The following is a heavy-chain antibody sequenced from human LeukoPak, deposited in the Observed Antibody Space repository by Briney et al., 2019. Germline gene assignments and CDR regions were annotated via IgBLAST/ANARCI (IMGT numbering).Heavy chain of an antibody. V-gene: IGHV5-51*01. Sequence: GESLKISCKGSGYSFTSYWIGWVRQMPGKGLEWMGIIYPGDSDTRYSPSFQGQVTISADKSISTAYLQWSSLKASDTAMYYCARVDTAMVGYYHYYMDVWGKGTTVTVSS. D-gene: IGHD5-18*01. CDR1: GYSFTSYW. J-gene: IGHJ6*03. CDR2: IYPGDSDT. CDR3: ARVDTAMVGYYHYYMDV.